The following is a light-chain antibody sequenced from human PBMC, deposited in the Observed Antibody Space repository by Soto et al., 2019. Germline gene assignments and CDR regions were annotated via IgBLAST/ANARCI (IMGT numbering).Light chain of an antibody. Sequence: DIQMTQSPCTLSASVVDRVTITFLASQIINYWLAWYQQKPGKAPKVLVYDASSLESGVPSRFSGGGSGTEFTLTINSLQPDDFATYYCQHYNSYSEAFGQGTKVDIK. CDR2: DAS. CDR1: QIINYW. V-gene: IGKV1-5*01. CDR3: QHYNSYSEA. J-gene: IGKJ1*01.